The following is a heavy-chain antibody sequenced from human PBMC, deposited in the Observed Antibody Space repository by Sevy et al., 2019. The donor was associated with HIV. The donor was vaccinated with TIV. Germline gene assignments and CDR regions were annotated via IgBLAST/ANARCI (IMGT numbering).Heavy chain of an antibody. D-gene: IGHD3-22*01. V-gene: IGHV3-49*03. Sequence: GGSLRLSCTASGFTFGDYAMSWFRQAPGKGLEWVGFIRSKAYGGTTEYAASVKGRFTISRDDSKSIAYLQMNSLKTEDTAVYYCTRVGADYDSSGYCYDGQWVLFDYWGQGTLVTVS. CDR3: TRVGADYDSSGYCYDGQWVLFDY. CDR2: IRSKAYGGTT. CDR1: GFTFGDYA. J-gene: IGHJ4*02.